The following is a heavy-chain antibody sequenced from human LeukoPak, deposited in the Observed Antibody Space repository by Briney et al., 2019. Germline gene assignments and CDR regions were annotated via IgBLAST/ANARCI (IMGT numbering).Heavy chain of an antibody. D-gene: IGHD6-19*01. CDR1: GGSISSYY. J-gene: IGHJ6*02. CDR3: AREGVSGWYVRTVFYYGMDV. V-gene: IGHV4-4*07. CDR2: IYTSGST. Sequence: SETLSLTCTVSGGSISSYYWSWIRQPARKGLEWIGRIYTSGSTNYNPSLKSRVTMSVDTSKNQFSLKLSSVTAADTAVYYCAREGVSGWYVRTVFYYGMDVWGQGTTVTVSS.